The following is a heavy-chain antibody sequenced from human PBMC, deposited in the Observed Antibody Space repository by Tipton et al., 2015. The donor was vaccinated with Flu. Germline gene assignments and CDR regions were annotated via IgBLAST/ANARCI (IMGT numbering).Heavy chain of an antibody. CDR3: ARDSGIVVVNLGYYYYGMDV. Sequence: TLSLTCTVSGGSISSSSYYWGWIRQPPGRGLEWIGSIYYSGSTNYNPSLKSRVTMSVDTSKNQFSLKLGSVTAADTAVYYCARDSGIVVVNLGYYYYGMDVWGQGTTVTVSS. CDR2: IYYSGST. D-gene: IGHD2-21*01. V-gene: IGHV4-39*07. CDR1: GGSISSSSYY. J-gene: IGHJ6*02.